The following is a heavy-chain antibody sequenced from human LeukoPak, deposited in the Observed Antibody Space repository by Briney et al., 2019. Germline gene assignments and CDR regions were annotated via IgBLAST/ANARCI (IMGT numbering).Heavy chain of an antibody. Sequence: GESLKISCKGSGYSFTSYWIGWVRQMPGKGLEWMGIIYPGDSDTRYSPSFQGQVTISADKSISTAYLQWSSLKASDTAMYYCARPEGEMASHPYYFDYRGQGTLVTVSS. CDR1: GYSFTSYW. CDR2: IYPGDSDT. V-gene: IGHV5-51*01. J-gene: IGHJ4*02. CDR3: ARPEGEMASHPYYFDY. D-gene: IGHD5-24*01.